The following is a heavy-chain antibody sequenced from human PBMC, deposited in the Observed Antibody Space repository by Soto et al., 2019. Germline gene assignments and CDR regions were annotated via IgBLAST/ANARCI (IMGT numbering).Heavy chain of an antibody. V-gene: IGHV1-69*04. CDR2: IIPILGIA. CDR3: AREPYYEGSGSYYTFFWFDP. J-gene: IGHJ5*02. Sequence: SVKVSCKASGGTFSSYTISWVRQAPGQGLEWMGRIIPILGIANYAQKFQGRVTITADKSTSTAYMELSSLRSEDTAVYYCAREPYYEGSGSYYTFFWFDPWGKGTLVTVSS. D-gene: IGHD3-10*01. CDR1: GGTFSSYT.